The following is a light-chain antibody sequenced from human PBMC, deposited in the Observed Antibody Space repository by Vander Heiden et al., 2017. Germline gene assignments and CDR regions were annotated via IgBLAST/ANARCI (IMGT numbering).Light chain of an antibody. CDR1: ALPKQY. V-gene: IGLV3-25*03. CDR2: KDS. Sequence: SYELTQPPSVSVSPGQTAMITCSGDALPKQYSYWYHQKTGQAPVLVIYKDSERPSGIPERFSGSSSGTTVTLTISGVQAEDEADYYCQSADSSGPYVIFGGGTKLTVL. CDR3: QSADSSGPYVI. J-gene: IGLJ2*01.